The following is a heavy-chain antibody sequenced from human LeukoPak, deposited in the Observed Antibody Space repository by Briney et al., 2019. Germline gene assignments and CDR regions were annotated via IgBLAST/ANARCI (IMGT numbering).Heavy chain of an antibody. J-gene: IGHJ3*02. CDR3: ARDASDNWNYKTAFDI. CDR1: GYTFTSYG. D-gene: IGHD1-7*01. Sequence: VASVKVSCKASGYTFTSYGISWVRQAPGQGLEWMGWISAYNGNTNYAQELQGRVTMTTDTSTSTAYMELRSLRSDDTAVYYCARDASDNWNYKTAFDIWGQGTMVTVSS. V-gene: IGHV1-18*01. CDR2: ISAYNGNT.